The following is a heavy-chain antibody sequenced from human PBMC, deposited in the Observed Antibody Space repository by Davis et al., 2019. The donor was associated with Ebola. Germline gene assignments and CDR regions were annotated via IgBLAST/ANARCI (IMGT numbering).Heavy chain of an antibody. J-gene: IGHJ6*02. CDR2: INHSGST. V-gene: IGHV4-39*07. CDR3: ARITGTDLDPYYYYYGMDV. D-gene: IGHD1-20*01. Sequence: SETLSLTCTVSGGSISSGGYYWSWIRQPPGKGLEWIGEINHSGSTNYNPSLKSRVTISVDTSKNQFSLKLSSVTAADTAVYYCARITGTDLDPYYYYYGMDVWGQGTTVTVSS. CDR1: GGSISSGGYY.